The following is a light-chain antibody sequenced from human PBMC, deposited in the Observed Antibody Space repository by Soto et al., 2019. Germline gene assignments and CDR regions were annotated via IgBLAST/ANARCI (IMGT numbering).Light chain of an antibody. CDR2: DAS. CDR1: QSVGSY. Sequence: EIVLTQSPATLSLSPGERATLSCRASQSVGSYLAWYQHKPGQAPRLVIYDASSRATGIPARFSGRGSGTDFTLTISSLEPEDFAVYYCQQRSNWPPFTFGPGTKVDIK. CDR3: QQRSNWPPFT. J-gene: IGKJ3*01. V-gene: IGKV3-11*01.